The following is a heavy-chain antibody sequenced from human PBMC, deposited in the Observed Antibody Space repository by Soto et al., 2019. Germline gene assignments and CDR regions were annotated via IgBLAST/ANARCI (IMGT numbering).Heavy chain of an antibody. Sequence: GGSLRLSCAASGFTFSSYAMSWVRQAPGKGLEWVSAISGSGGSTYYADSVKGRFSISRDNSRNTVYLQMSNLRAEDTAVYYCAKGRCSGTTCYSPFDYWGQGTLVTVSS. J-gene: IGHJ4*02. V-gene: IGHV3-23*01. CDR1: GFTFSSYA. CDR2: ISGSGGST. D-gene: IGHD2-2*01. CDR3: AKGRCSGTTCYSPFDY.